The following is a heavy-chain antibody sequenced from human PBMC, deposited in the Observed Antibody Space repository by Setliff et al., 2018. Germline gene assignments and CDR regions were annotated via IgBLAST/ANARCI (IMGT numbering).Heavy chain of an antibody. J-gene: IGHJ6*03. CDR1: GYTFTSYG. Sequence: ASVKVSCKASGYTFTSYGVTWVRQAPGQGLEWMGWISTYNGNTDYAQKFQGRVTMTTDTSTTTAYMELRSLRSNDTAVYYCARGGVDCSTTSCPRPLDVWGKGTTVTVS. V-gene: IGHV1-18*04. CDR2: ISTYNGNT. CDR3: ARGGVDCSTTSCPRPLDV. D-gene: IGHD2-2*01.